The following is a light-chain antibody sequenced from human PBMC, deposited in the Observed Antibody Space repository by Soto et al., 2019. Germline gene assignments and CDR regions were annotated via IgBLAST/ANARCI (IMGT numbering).Light chain of an antibody. J-gene: IGLJ3*02. CDR3: SSSTSSSKL. Sequence: QSVLTQPASVSGSPGQSITISCTGTSSDVGGYNFVSWYQHHPGKAPKLLIYDVSHRPSGVSNRFSASKSGDTASLTISGLQAEDEADYYCSSSTSSSKLFGGGTKLTVL. V-gene: IGLV2-14*03. CDR1: SSDVGGYNF. CDR2: DVS.